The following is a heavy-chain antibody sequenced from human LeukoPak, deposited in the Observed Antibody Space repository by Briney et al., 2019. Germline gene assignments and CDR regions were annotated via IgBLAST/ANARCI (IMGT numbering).Heavy chain of an antibody. Sequence: GGSLRLSCAASGFTFSSYAMSWVRQAPGKGLEWVSAISGSGGSTYYADSVKGRFTISRDNSKNTLYLQMNSLRAEDTAVYYCARVGTYYYDSSGYFPYWGQGTLVTVSS. CDR2: ISGSGGST. CDR3: ARVGTYYYDSSGYFPY. V-gene: IGHV3-23*01. D-gene: IGHD3-22*01. CDR1: GFTFSSYA. J-gene: IGHJ4*02.